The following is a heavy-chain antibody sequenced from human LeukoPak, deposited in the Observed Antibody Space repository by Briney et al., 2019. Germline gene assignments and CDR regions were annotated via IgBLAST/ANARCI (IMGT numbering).Heavy chain of an antibody. CDR2: IYDSENT. V-gene: IGHV4-59*01. D-gene: IGHD3-10*01. CDR1: GGSISIYY. J-gene: IGHJ5*02. CDR3: ARGVWFGDVIWFDP. Sequence: SETLSLTCTVSGGSISIYYWSWIRQPPGKGLEWIAYIYDSENTNYNPSLESRVTISVDTSKNQFSLKLSSVTAADTAVYYCARGVWFGDVIWFDPWGQGTLVTVSS.